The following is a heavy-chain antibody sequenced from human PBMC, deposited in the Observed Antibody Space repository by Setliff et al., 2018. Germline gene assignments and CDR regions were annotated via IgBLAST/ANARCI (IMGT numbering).Heavy chain of an antibody. J-gene: IGHJ6*03. V-gene: IGHV4-59*01. CDR1: GDSMTGNH. CDR3: ARLKYYNSGTYWGNWDYYSNMDV. CDR2: ITHSGST. D-gene: IGHD3-22*01. Sequence: SETLSLTCTVSGDSMTGNHWSWIRRSPGKGLEWIGYITHSGSTKYNPSLKSRVAITIVASKKQFSLELSSVTAADTAVYYCARLKYYNSGTYWGNWDYYSNMDVWGKGTTVTVSS.